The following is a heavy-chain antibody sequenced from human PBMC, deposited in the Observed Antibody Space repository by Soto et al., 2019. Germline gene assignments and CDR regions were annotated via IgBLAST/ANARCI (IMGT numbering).Heavy chain of an antibody. CDR2: INPNSGGT. V-gene: IGHV1-2*04. J-gene: IGHJ6*02. CDR1: GYTFTGYY. Sequence: GASVKVSCKASGYTFTGYYMHWVRQAPGQGLEWMGWINPNSGGTNYAQKFQGWVTMTRDTSISTAYMELSRLRSDDTAVYYCARGDLIKDTAMVNRRWYYYGMDVWGQGTTVTVSS. CDR3: ARGDLIKDTAMVNRRWYYYGMDV. D-gene: IGHD5-18*01.